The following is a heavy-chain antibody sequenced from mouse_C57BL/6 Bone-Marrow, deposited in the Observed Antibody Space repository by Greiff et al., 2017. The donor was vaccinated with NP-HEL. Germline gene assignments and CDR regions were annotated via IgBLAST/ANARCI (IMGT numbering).Heavy chain of an antibody. D-gene: IGHD2-14*01. V-gene: IGHV1-52*01. CDR1: GYTFTSYW. CDR3: TRWGTAVY. CDR2: IDPSDSET. J-gene: IGHJ2*01. Sequence: VQLQQPGAELVRPGSSVKLSCKASGYTFTSYWMHWVKQRPIQGLEWIGNIDPSDSETHYTQKFKDKATLTVDKSSSTAYMQLSSLTSEDSAVYYCTRWGTAVYWDQGTTLTVS.